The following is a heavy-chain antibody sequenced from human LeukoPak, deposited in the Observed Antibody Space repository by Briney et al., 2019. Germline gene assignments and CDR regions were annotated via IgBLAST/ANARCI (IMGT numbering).Heavy chain of an antibody. CDR1: GGSISSSSYY. J-gene: IGHJ4*02. D-gene: IGHD2-21*02. V-gene: IGHV4-39*07. CDR3: ARGVVVTAIQG. Sequence: SETLSLTCTVSGGSISSSSYYWGWIRQPPGKGLEWIGSIYYSGSTYYNPSLKSRVTISVDTSKNQFSLKLSSVTAADTAVYYCARGVVVTAIQGWGQGTLVTVSS. CDR2: IYYSGST.